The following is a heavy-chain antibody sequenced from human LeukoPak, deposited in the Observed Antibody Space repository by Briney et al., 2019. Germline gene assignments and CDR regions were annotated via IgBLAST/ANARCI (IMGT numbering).Heavy chain of an antibody. D-gene: IGHD6-6*01. Sequence: SETLSLTCSVSGGSISSLYWGWFGQPPGKGLEWIGYIYYTGSTNYNPSLKSRVTMFVDMSKNQFSLRLSSVTAADTAVYYCARHRAYSSSSPFDYWGQGTLVTVSS. CDR1: GGSISSLY. CDR2: IYYTGST. V-gene: IGHV4-59*08. J-gene: IGHJ4*02. CDR3: ARHRAYSSSSPFDY.